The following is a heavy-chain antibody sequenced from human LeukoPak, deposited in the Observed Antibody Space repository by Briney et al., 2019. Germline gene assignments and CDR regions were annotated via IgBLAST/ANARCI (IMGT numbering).Heavy chain of an antibody. CDR2: ISYDGSNK. J-gene: IGHJ4*02. CDR1: GFTFSSYG. V-gene: IGHV3-30*18. D-gene: IGHD2-21*02. Sequence: GGSLRLSCAASGFTFSSYGMHWVRQAPGKGLEWVAVISYDGSNKYYADSVKGRFTISRDNSRNTLYLQMNSLRAEDTAVYYCAKNDAPYGDHPGTLDYWGQGTLVTVSS. CDR3: AKNDAPYGDHPGTLDY.